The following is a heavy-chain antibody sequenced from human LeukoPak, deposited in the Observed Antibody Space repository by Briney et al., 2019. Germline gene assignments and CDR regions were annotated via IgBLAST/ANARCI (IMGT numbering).Heavy chain of an antibody. D-gene: IGHD5-18*01. CDR3: ARQRGYSYHNWFDP. Sequence: GASVKVSCKASGGTFSSYAISWVRQAPGQGLEWMGRIIPILGIANYAQRFQGRVTITADKSTSTAYMELSSLRSEDTAVYYCARQRGYSYHNWFDPWGQGALVTVSS. CDR1: GGTFSSYA. CDR2: IIPILGIA. V-gene: IGHV1-69*04. J-gene: IGHJ5*02.